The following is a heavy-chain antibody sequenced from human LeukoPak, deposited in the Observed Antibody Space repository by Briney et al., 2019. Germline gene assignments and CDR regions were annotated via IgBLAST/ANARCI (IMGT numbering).Heavy chain of an antibody. Sequence: ASVKVSCTASGYTFTSYYMHWVRQAPGQGLEWMGIINPSGGSTSYAQKFQGRVTMTRDTSTSTVYMELRSLRSDDTAVYYCASSPRYYYDSSGYFFDYWGQGTLVTVSS. J-gene: IGHJ4*02. D-gene: IGHD3-22*01. V-gene: IGHV1-46*01. CDR1: GYTFTSYY. CDR2: INPSGGST. CDR3: ASSPRYYYDSSGYFFDY.